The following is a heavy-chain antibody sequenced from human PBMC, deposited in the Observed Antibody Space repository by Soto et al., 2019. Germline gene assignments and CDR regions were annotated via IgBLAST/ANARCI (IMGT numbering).Heavy chain of an antibody. CDR2: IYYSGST. CDR3: ARDPGRYSSSWYYFDY. Sequence: SETLSLTCTVSGGSISSYYWSWIRQPPGKGLEWIGYIYYSGSTNYNPSLKSRVPISVDTSKNQFSLKLSSVTAADTAVYYCARDPGRYSSSWYYFDYWGQGTLVTVSS. CDR1: GGSISSYY. D-gene: IGHD6-13*01. V-gene: IGHV4-59*01. J-gene: IGHJ4*02.